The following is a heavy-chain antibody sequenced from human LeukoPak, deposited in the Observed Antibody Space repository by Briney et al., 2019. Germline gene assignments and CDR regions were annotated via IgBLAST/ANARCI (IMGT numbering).Heavy chain of an antibody. CDR3: ARVGYCSSTSCYGVADY. J-gene: IGHJ4*02. CDR1: GFTFDDYA. D-gene: IGHD2-2*01. Sequence: PGRSLRLSCAASGFTFDDYAMHWVRQAPGKGLEWVSGISWNGGSIGYADSVKGRFTISRDNAKNSLYLQMNSLRAEDTAVYYCARVGYCSSTSCYGVADYWGQGTLVTVSS. V-gene: IGHV3-9*01. CDR2: ISWNGGSI.